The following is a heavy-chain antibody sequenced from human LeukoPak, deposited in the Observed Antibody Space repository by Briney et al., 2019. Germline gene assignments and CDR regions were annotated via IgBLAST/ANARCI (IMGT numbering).Heavy chain of an antibody. CDR1: GYTFTSYG. CDR3: ARDHSRAIYYYDSRGFDP. V-gene: IGHV1-18*01. CDR2: ISAYNGNT. Sequence: ASVKVSCKASGYTFTSYGISWVRQAPGQGLEWIGWISAYNGNTNYAQKLQGRVTMTTDTSTSTAYMELRSLRSDDTAVYYCARDHSRAIYYYDSRGFDPWGQGTLVTVSS. D-gene: IGHD3-22*01. J-gene: IGHJ5*02.